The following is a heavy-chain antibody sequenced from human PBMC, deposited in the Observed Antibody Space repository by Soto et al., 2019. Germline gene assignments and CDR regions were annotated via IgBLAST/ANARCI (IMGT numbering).Heavy chain of an antibody. CDR1: GGSISSSSYY. V-gene: IGHV4-39*01. CDR3: ARRGGGAMVYYYYGMDV. CDR2: IYYSGST. J-gene: IGHJ6*02. D-gene: IGHD5-18*01. Sequence: KASETLSLTCTVSGGSISSSSYYWGWIRQPPGKGLEWIGSIYYSGSTYYNPSLKSRVTISVDTSKNQFSLKLSSVTAADTAVYYCARRGGGAMVYYYYGMDVWGQGTTVTVSS.